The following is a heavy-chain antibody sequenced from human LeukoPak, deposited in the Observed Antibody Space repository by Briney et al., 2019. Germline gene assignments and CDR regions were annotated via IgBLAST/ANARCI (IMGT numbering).Heavy chain of an antibody. J-gene: IGHJ6*03. CDR3: ARDGSGSPGYYMDV. CDR2: IYYGDSDT. D-gene: IGHD3-10*01. V-gene: IGHV5-51*01. Sequence: PGESLKISCKGSGHSFSNYWIAWVRQMLGKGLEWMGSIYYGDSDTRYSPSFQGQVTISADRSISTAYLQWRSLKASDTAMYYCARDGSGSPGYYMDVWGKGTTVTVSS. CDR1: GHSFSNYW.